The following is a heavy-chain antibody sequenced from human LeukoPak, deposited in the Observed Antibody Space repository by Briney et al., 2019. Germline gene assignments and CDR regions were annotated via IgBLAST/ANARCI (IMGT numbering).Heavy chain of an antibody. Sequence: GRSLRLSCAASGFSFSRHGMHWVRLAPGKGLEWVAFIVYDGRSATYADSVKGRFTISRDNSKNTVYLQMNSLRAEDTAVYCCARFTGGDSSGYYEGWGQGTLVTVSS. J-gene: IGHJ4*02. CDR1: GFSFSRHG. CDR2: IVYDGRSA. CDR3: ARFTGGDSSGYYEG. D-gene: IGHD3-22*01. V-gene: IGHV3-33*01.